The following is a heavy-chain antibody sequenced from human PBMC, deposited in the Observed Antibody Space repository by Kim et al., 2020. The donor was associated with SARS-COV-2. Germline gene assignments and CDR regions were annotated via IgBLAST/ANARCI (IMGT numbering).Heavy chain of an antibody. V-gene: IGHV3-11*04. CDR3: AKSPREVDY. D-gene: IGHD1-26*01. Sequence: GGSLRLSCASSGFTFSDRHISWIRQAPGKGLEWISYISPSGSAAYTDSVKGRFIMSRDNAKKSVYLQMDSLRAEDTAVYYCAKSPREVDYWGQGTLVIVSS. J-gene: IGHJ4*02. CDR2: ISPSGSA. CDR1: GFTFSDRH.